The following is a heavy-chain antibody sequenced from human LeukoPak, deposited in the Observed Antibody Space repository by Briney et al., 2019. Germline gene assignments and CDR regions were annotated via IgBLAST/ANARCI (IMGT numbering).Heavy chain of an antibody. V-gene: IGHV1-18*01. CDR1: GYTFTTYG. Sequence: GASVKVSCKVSGYTFTTYGISWVRQAPGQGLEWMGWISAYNGNTNYAKKLQGRVTMTTNTSTSTAYMELRSLRSDHTAVYYCARELRSVMPYSDFWSGPKSYSPDSYYYGMDVWGQGTTVTVSS. CDR3: ARELRSVMPYSDFWSGPKSYSPDSYYYGMDV. CDR2: ISAYNGNT. D-gene: IGHD3-3*01. J-gene: IGHJ6*02.